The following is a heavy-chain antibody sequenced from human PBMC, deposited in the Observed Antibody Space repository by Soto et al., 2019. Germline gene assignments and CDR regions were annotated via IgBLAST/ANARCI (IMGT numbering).Heavy chain of an antibody. CDR2: INTDTGAT. D-gene: IGHD5-12*01. CDR1: GYTFTDNS. CDR3: ARGGGYAVDF. Sequence: QVQLVQSGGELRKPGASVKVSCKASGYTFTDNSITWVRQAPGQGLEWMGWINTDTGATRSTQKFQDRVTMTTETSTSTAYLELTGLRSDDTAIYYCARGGGYAVDFWGQGTLVAVSS. V-gene: IGHV1-18*01. J-gene: IGHJ4*02.